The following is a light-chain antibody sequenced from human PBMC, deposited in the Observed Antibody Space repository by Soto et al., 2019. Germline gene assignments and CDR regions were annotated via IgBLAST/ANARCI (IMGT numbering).Light chain of an antibody. CDR1: SSNIGSSY. J-gene: IGLJ1*01. CDR2: NNN. Sequence: QSVLTQPPSTSGTPGQRVTISCSGSSSNIGSSYVFWFQHLPGTAPKLLMYNNNQRPSGVPDRVSASKSGTSASLAISGPRSEDEADYYCAAWDDRVSGYVFGTGTKVTVL. V-gene: IGLV1-47*02. CDR3: AAWDDRVSGYV.